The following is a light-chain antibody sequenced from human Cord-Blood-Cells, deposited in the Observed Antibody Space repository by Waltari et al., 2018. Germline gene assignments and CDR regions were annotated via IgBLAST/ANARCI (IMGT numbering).Light chain of an antibody. V-gene: IGLV2-11*01. CDR2: DVS. Sequence: QSALTQPRSVSGSPGQSVTISCPGTSSDVGGSNYVSWYQQHPGKAPKLMIYDVSKRPSGVPDRFSGSKSGNTASLTISGLQAEDEADYYCCSYAGSYTVVFGGGTKLTVL. CDR3: CSYAGSYTVV. J-gene: IGLJ2*01. CDR1: SSDVGGSNY.